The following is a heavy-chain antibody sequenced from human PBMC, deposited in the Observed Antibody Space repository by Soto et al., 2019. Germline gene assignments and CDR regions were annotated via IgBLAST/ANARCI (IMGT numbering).Heavy chain of an antibody. Sequence: EVQLVESGGGLVKPGGSLRLSCAASGFTFSSYSMNWVRQAPGKGLEWVSSISSGSSYIYYADSVKGRFTISRDNAKNSLYLQMNSLRAEDTAVYYCARAPYYYDSSGYWAYWGQGTLVTVSS. J-gene: IGHJ4*02. CDR1: GFTFSSYS. D-gene: IGHD3-22*01. V-gene: IGHV3-21*01. CDR2: ISSGSSYI. CDR3: ARAPYYYDSSGYWAY.